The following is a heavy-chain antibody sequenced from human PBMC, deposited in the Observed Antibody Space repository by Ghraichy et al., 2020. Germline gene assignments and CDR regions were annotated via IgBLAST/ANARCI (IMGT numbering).Heavy chain of an antibody. CDR3: AKGKGGSSRPYYFDY. J-gene: IGHJ4*02. CDR1: GFTFSSYA. CDR2: ISVSGGST. Sequence: GESLNISCAASGFTFSSYAMSWVRQAPGKGLEWVSAISVSGGSTYYADSVKGRFTISRDNSKNTLYLQMNSLRAEDTAVYYCAKGKGGSSRPYYFDYWGQGSLVTVSS. D-gene: IGHD1-26*01. V-gene: IGHV3-23*01.